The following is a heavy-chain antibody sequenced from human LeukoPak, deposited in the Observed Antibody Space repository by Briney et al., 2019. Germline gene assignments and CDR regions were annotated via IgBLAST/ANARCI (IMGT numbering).Heavy chain of an antibody. CDR3: ASHPRYYYDSSGDY. CDR1: GFTFSSYS. Sequence: GGSLRLSCAASGFTFSSYSMNWVRQAPGKGLEWVSYISSSSSTIYYADSVKCRLTISRDNAKNSLYLQMNSLRAEDTAVYYCASHPRYYYDSSGDYWGQGTLVTVSS. D-gene: IGHD3-22*01. CDR2: ISSSSSTI. J-gene: IGHJ4*02. V-gene: IGHV3-48*01.